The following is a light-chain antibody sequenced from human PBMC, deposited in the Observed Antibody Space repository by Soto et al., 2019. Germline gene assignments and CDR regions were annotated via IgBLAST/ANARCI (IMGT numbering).Light chain of an antibody. CDR2: GTS. V-gene: IGLV7-43*01. CDR1: TGAVTSGDY. Sequence: QAVVTQEPSLTVSPGGTVTLTCASGTGAVTSGDYPNWFQQKPGQAPRALIYGTSNKHSWAPARFSGSLLGGKAALTLSGVQPEDEAEYYCLLYYGGAQLVFGGGTKVTVL. J-gene: IGLJ2*01. CDR3: LLYYGGAQLV.